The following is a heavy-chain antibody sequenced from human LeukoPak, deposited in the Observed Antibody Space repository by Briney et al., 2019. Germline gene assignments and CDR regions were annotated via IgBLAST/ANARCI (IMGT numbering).Heavy chain of an antibody. J-gene: IGHJ4*02. CDR2: INQDGSEK. CDR1: GFTFSSYW. V-gene: IGHV3-7*01. D-gene: IGHD3-22*01. CDR3: ARDRALYDSRRGYYYTEDDY. Sequence: GGSLRLSCAASGFTFSSYWMSWVRQAPGKGLEWVANINQDGSEKYYVDSVKDRFTISRDNAKSSLYLQMNSLRADDTAVYYCARDRALYDSRRGYYYTEDDYWGQGTLVTVSS.